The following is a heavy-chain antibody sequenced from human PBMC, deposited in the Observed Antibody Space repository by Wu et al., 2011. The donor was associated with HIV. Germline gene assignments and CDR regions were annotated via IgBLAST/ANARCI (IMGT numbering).Heavy chain of an antibody. J-gene: IGHJ3*02. CDR2: FTPVFGTS. Sequence: QVQLVQSGAEVKKPGSSVRVSCKASGGAFSSFVINWVRLAPGQGLEWMGVFTPVFGTSTYAQKFQGRVTFTADKSTSTVYMDLSLKGDDTAVYFCARDRLGSSAIGAFDIWGQGTLVTVPA. CDR3: ARDRLGSSAIGAFDI. D-gene: IGHD2-2*01. CDR1: GGAFSSFV. V-gene: IGHV1-69*14.